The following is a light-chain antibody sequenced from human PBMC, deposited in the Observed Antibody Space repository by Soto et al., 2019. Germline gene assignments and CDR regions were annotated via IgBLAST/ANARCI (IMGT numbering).Light chain of an antibody. CDR3: SSYAGSNNFV. V-gene: IGLV2-8*01. Sequence: QSVLTQLPSASGSPGQSVTISFTGTSSDVGVYNYVSWYQQHPGKAPKLMIYEVSERPSGVPDRFSGSKSSNTASLTVSGLQAEDEADYYCSSYAGSNNFVFGTGTKLTVL. J-gene: IGLJ1*01. CDR2: EVS. CDR1: SSDVGVYNY.